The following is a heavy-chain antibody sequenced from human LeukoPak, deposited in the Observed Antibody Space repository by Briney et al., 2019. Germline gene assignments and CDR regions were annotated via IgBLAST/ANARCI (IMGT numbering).Heavy chain of an antibody. D-gene: IGHD6-13*01. CDR3: ARDPAATAGVAAAGSYYFDY. J-gene: IGHJ4*02. CDR2: IIPILDIA. CDR1: GGTFSSYA. Sequence: GSSVKVSCKASGGTFSSYAISWVRRAPGQGLEWMGRIIPILDIANYAQKFQGRVTITADKSTSTAYMELSSLRSEDTAVYYCARDPAATAGVAAAGSYYFDYWGQGTLVTVSS. V-gene: IGHV1-69*04.